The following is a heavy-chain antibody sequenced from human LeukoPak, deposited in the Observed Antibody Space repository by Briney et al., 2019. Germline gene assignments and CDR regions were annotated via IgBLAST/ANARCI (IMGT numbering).Heavy chain of an antibody. CDR1: GYTFTGYY. V-gene: IGHV1-2*02. CDR3: ARAQPIYDLWGYFDY. CDR2: INPNSGGT. Sequence: GASVKVSCKASGYTFTGYYMHWVRQAPGQGLECMGWINPNSGGTNYAQRFQGRVTMTGDTSISTAYMELSGLRSDDSAVYYCARAQPIYDLWGYFDYWGQGTLVTVSS. J-gene: IGHJ4*02. D-gene: IGHD3-3*01.